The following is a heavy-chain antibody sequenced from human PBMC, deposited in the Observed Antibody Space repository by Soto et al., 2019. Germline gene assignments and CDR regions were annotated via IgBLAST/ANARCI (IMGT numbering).Heavy chain of an antibody. CDR1: GYTFTSYN. CDR3: AKDQGSSWYEIDY. CDR2: INPSGGST. V-gene: IGHV1-46*01. Sequence: ASVKVSCKASGYTFTSYNVHWLRQAPGKGLEWKGLINPSGGSTSFAQKFQGRVTMITDTSTSTLYMELSSLRSDDTAVYYCAKDQGSSWYEIDYWGQGTLVTVSS. D-gene: IGHD6-13*01. J-gene: IGHJ4*02.